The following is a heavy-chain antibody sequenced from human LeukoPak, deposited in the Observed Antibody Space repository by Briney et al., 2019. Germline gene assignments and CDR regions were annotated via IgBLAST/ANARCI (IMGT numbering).Heavy chain of an antibody. D-gene: IGHD1-1*01. CDR2: ISGSGGST. CDR1: GFIFSSYA. CDR3: AKTLHMSPTTISYGLDV. V-gene: IGHV3-23*01. J-gene: IGHJ6*02. Sequence: GGSLRLSCVGSGFIFSSYAMSWVRQAPGKGLEWVSGISGSGGSTHYADSVKGRFTICRDNSKNTLYLQMNSLRAEDTAIFYCAKTLHMSPTTISYGLDVWGQGITVTVSS.